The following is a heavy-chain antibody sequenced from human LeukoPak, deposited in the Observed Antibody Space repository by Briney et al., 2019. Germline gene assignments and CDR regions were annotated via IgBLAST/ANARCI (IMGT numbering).Heavy chain of an antibody. CDR1: DGSISSHY. CDR2: IYYSGST. D-gene: IGHD4-23*01. Sequence: SETLSLTCTVSDGSISSHYWSWIRQPPGKGLEWIGYIYYSGSTNYNPSLKSRVTISVDTSENQFSLKLSSVTAADTAVYYCARGSTVVRSPFDYWGQGTLVTVSS. J-gene: IGHJ4*02. CDR3: ARGSTVVRSPFDY. V-gene: IGHV4-59*11.